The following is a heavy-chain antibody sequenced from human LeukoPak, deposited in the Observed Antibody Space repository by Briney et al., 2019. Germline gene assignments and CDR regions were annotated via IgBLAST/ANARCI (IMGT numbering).Heavy chain of an antibody. Sequence: PGGSLRLSCAASGFTFSSYGMHWVRQAPGKGLEWVAVISYDGSNKYYADSVKGRFTISRDNSKNTLYLQMNSLRAEDTAVYYCAKAMITFGGVTTAFAIDCWGQGTLVTVSS. CDR1: GFTFSSYG. J-gene: IGHJ4*02. D-gene: IGHD3-16*01. CDR3: AKAMITFGGVTTAFAIDC. CDR2: ISYDGSNK. V-gene: IGHV3-30*18.